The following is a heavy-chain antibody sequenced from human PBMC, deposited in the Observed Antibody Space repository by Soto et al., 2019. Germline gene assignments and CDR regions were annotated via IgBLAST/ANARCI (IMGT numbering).Heavy chain of an antibody. J-gene: IGHJ4*02. V-gene: IGHV2-5*01. D-gene: IGHD3-22*01. Sequence: QIALQESGPTVVKPTQTLTLTCTFSGFSLTTTGVGVGWIRHAPGKALEWLAMVYWNDERRYSPSLKSRLTITQDTSKNQVGLTMTYMDPVDTATYFCAHYDSSGYFSHFDSWGQGTLVTVSS. CDR3: AHYDSSGYFSHFDS. CDR2: VYWNDER. CDR1: GFSLTTTGVG.